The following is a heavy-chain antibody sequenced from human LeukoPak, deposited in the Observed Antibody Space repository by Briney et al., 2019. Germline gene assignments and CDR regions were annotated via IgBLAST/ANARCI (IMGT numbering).Heavy chain of an antibody. V-gene: IGHV4-34*01. CDR2: IYHSGST. D-gene: IGHD6-13*01. J-gene: IGHJ3*02. CDR3: ARTDSSSWHDAFDI. CDR1: GGSFSGYY. Sequence: SETLSLTCAVYGGSFSGYYWSWIRQPPGKGLEWIGEIYHSGSTNYNPSLKSRVTISVDKSKNQFSLKLSSVTAADTAVYYCARTDSSSWHDAFDIWGQGTMVTVSS.